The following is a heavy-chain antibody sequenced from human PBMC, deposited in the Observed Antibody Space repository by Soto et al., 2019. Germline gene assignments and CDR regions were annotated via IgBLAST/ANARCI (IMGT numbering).Heavy chain of an antibody. Sequence: QVQLVESGGGVVQPGTSLRLSCAASGFTFSSYVMHWVRQAPGKGLEWVAVISYDGTNKYYSDSVKGRFTSSRDNSKNALDLQMSSLRAEYTAVYDCAKDWGRYCSGRTCYLFDYWGQGTLVTVSS. CDR1: GFTFSSYV. J-gene: IGHJ4*02. V-gene: IGHV3-30*18. D-gene: IGHD2-15*01. CDR3: AKDWGRYCSGRTCYLFDY. CDR2: ISYDGTNK.